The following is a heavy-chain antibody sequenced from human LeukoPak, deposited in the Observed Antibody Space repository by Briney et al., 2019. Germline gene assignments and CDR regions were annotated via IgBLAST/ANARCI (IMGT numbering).Heavy chain of an antibody. CDR3: ARDQEYYYDSSGYYY. D-gene: IGHD3-22*01. V-gene: IGHV3-21*01. CDR1: GFTLSTYS. CDR2: ISSSSSYI. Sequence: PGGSLRLSCAASGFTLSTYSMNWVRQAPGKGLEWVSSISSSSSYIYYADSVKGRFTISRDNAKNSLYLQMNSLRAEDTAVYYCARDQEYYYDSSGYYYWGQGTLVTVSS. J-gene: IGHJ4*02.